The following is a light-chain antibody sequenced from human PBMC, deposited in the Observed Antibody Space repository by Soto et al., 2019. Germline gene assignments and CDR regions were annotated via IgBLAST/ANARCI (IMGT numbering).Light chain of an antibody. J-gene: IGLJ1*01. CDR2: EVT. CDR3: SSYTSSSSLV. CDR1: SSDVGGYNY. Sequence: QSVLTQPASVSGSPGQSITISCTGTSSDVGGYNYVSWYQQHPGKAPKLLIYEVTNRPSGVSDRFSGSKSGNTASLTISGLLTEDETDYCCSSYTSSSSLVFGTGTKLTVL. V-gene: IGLV2-14*01.